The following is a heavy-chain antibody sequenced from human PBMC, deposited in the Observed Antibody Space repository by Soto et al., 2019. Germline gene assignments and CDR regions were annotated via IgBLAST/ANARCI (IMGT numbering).Heavy chain of an antibody. CDR3: ARQGTASYYMDV. J-gene: IGHJ6*03. Sequence: QLQLQESGPGLVKPSETLSLTCTVSGGSISSSSYYWGWIRQPPGKGLEWIGSIYYSGSTYYNPSLKSRVTISVDTSKNQSSLKLSSVTAADTAVYYCARQGTASYYMDVWGKGTTVTVSS. CDR1: GGSISSSSYY. V-gene: IGHV4-39*01. CDR2: IYYSGST.